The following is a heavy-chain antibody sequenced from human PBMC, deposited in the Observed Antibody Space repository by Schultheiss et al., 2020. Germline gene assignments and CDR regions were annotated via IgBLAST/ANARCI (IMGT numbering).Heavy chain of an antibody. CDR1: GYSIGSGYY. CDR2: IYYSGST. J-gene: IGHJ5*02. Sequence: SETLSLTCAVSGYSIGSGYYWAWIRQPPGKGLEWIGYIYYSGSTNYNPSLKSRVTISVDTSKNQFSLKLSSVTAADTAVYYCARTRYDILTGYPPYNWFDPWGQGTLVTVSS. D-gene: IGHD3-9*01. CDR3: ARTRYDILTGYPPYNWFDP. V-gene: IGHV4-38-2*01.